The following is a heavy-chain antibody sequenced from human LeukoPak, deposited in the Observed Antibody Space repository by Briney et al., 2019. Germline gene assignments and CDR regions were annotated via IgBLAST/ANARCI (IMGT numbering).Heavy chain of an antibody. CDR3: GGGGEGMSGYYLRPFDY. CDR1: GGALNSTRYH. V-gene: IGHV4-39*01. Sequence: PSETLSLTCTVSGGALNSTRYHWGWIRQSPGKGLEWIGTIYNRGSTFYNPSLESRVTISVDTSKNQFSRRLTSVTAADTAVYQWGGGGEGMSGYYLRPFDYWGQGTLVTVSS. D-gene: IGHD3-22*01. CDR2: IYNRGST. J-gene: IGHJ4*02.